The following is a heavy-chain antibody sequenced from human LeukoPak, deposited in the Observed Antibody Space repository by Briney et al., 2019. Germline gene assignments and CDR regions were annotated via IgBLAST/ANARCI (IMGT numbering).Heavy chain of an antibody. CDR3: AKGPTVGTPTAVDY. V-gene: IGHV4-4*07. Sequence: SETLSLTCTVSSGSISNYYWSWIRQPAGKGLEWIGRIYSLGSTNYNPSLKSRVTMSVDTSKNQFSLKVRSVTAADTAIYYCAKGPTVGTPTAVDYWGQGILVTVSS. J-gene: IGHJ4*02. D-gene: IGHD4-23*01. CDR1: SGSISNYY. CDR2: IYSLGST.